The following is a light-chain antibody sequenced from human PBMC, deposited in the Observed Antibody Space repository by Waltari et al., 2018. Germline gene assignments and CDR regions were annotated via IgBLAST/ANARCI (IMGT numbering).Light chain of an antibody. Sequence: QSALTQPAPVSGSPGQSITISCTGSSSDVGGYNNFTWYQQYPGKVPKIMIYEVNNRPSGVSSRFSGSKSGNTASLTISGLQADDEADYYCSSFTSRHLYVFGTGTAVTVL. CDR1: SSDVGGYNN. CDR3: SSFTSRHLYV. CDR2: EVN. V-gene: IGLV2-14*01. J-gene: IGLJ1*01.